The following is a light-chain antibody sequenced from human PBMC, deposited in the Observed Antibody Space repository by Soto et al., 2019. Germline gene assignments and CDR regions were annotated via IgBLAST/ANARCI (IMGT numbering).Light chain of an antibody. Sequence: EIVLTQSPGTLSLSPGERATLSCRASQSVSSSYLAGYQQKPGQAPRLLLYGASSRATGIPDRFSGSGSGTDFTLTISRLEPEDFAVYYCQQYGSSPRLTFGGGTKVEIK. J-gene: IGKJ4*01. V-gene: IGKV3-20*01. CDR1: QSVSSSY. CDR2: GAS. CDR3: QQYGSSPRLT.